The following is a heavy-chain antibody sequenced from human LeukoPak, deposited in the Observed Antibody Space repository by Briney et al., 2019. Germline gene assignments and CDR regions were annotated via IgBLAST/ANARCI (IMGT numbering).Heavy chain of an antibody. Sequence: SETLSLTCTVSGGSISSFYWSWIRQPAGMGLEWIGRLYTSGRTDYNPSLKSRVTMSLDTSKNQFYLKLSSVTAADTAVYYCARQEFWSGYNNNWFDPWGQGTLVTVSS. CDR2: LYTSGRT. D-gene: IGHD3-3*01. J-gene: IGHJ5*02. CDR1: GGSISSFY. V-gene: IGHV4-4*07. CDR3: ARQEFWSGYNNNWFDP.